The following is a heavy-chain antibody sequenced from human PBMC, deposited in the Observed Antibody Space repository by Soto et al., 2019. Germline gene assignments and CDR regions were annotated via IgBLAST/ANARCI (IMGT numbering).Heavy chain of an antibody. V-gene: IGHV1-8*01. CDR3: ARDDRRAMAGDNWFDP. D-gene: IGHD6-19*01. J-gene: IGHJ5*02. Sequence: GASVKVSCKASGYTFTTYDINWVRQAAGQGLEWIGWMNPKSGYTGSARKFQGRVTMTRDTSINTAYMELRSLRSDDTAVYYCARDDRRAMAGDNWFDPWGQGTLVTVSS. CDR1: GYTFTTYD. CDR2: MNPKSGYT.